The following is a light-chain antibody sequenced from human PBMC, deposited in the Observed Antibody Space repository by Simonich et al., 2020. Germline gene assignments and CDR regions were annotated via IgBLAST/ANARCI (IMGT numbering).Light chain of an antibody. CDR2: AAS. CDR3: QQYYSYPPLT. Sequence: IRMTQSPSSLSASTGDRVTITCRASQGMSSYLAWYQQKPGKAPKLLIYAASTLQSGVPSRFSGSGSGTDFTLTISCLQAEDFATYYCQQYYSYPPLTFGGGTKVEIK. J-gene: IGKJ4*01. V-gene: IGKV1-8*01. CDR1: QGMSSY.